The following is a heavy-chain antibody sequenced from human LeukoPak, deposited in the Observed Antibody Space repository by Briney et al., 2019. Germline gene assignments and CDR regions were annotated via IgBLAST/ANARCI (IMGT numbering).Heavy chain of an antibody. Sequence: SETLSLTCAVSSGSISSGGYPWRWIRQPAGKRLEWIGRIDASGSTNYNPSLESRVTISIDTSNNQFSLRLSSVTAADTAVYFCARERTAPRFGDFLYWGQGSRVSVSS. D-gene: IGHD3-10*01. V-gene: IGHV4-61*02. CDR1: SGSISSGGYP. CDR2: IDASGST. CDR3: ARERTAPRFGDFLY. J-gene: IGHJ4*02.